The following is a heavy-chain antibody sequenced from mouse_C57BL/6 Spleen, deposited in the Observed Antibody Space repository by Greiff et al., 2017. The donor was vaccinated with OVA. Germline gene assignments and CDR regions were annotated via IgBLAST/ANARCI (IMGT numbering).Heavy chain of an antibody. V-gene: IGHV3-6*01. CDR2: ISYDGSN. J-gene: IGHJ2*01. CDR3: AREGVTTVVVPFDY. CDR1: GYSITSGYY. D-gene: IGHD1-1*01. Sequence: VQLQQSGPGLVKPSQSLSLTCSVTGYSITSGYYWNWIRQFPGNKLEWMGYISYDGSNNYNPSLKNRISITRDTSKNQFFLKLNSVTTEDTATYYCAREGVTTVVVPFDYWGQGTTLTVSS.